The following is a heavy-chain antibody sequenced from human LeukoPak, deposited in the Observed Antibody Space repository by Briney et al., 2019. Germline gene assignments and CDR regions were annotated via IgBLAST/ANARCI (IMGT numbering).Heavy chain of an antibody. V-gene: IGHV3-23*01. CDR1: GFIFSSYV. D-gene: IGHD1-14*01. J-gene: IGHJ3*01. Sequence: GGSLRLSCEASGFIFSSYVMGWVRQAPGKGLEWVAGISVGGGDTYTADSVKGRFTISRDNSKNTLYLQMNSLRAEDTAIYYCAKRLMLRGPATDAVHGGGQRTTVTASS. CDR3: AKRLMLRGPATDAVHG. CDR2: ISVGGGDT.